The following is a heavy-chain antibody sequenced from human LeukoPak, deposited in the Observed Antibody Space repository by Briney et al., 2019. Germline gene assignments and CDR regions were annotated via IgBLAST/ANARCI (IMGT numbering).Heavy chain of an antibody. CDR2: IIPIFGTA. Sequence: SVKVSCKASGGTFSSYAISWVRQAPGQGLEWMGGIIPIFGTANYAQKFQGRVTITADESTSTAYMELSSLRSEDTAVYYCARDKNSGSYQDYWGQGTLVTVSS. J-gene: IGHJ4*02. V-gene: IGHV1-69*13. CDR3: ARDKNSGSYQDY. D-gene: IGHD1-26*01. CDR1: GGTFSSYA.